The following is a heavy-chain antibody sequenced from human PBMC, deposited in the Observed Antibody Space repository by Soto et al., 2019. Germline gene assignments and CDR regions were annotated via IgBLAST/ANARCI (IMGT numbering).Heavy chain of an antibody. CDR3: ARVVDYYDPYYYYGMAV. D-gene: IGHD3-22*01. CDR1: GFTFSTYS. J-gene: IGHJ6*02. V-gene: IGHV3-21*01. CDR2: ISSSSSYI. Sequence: EVQLVESGGGLVKPGGSLRLSCAASGFTFSTYSMNWVRQAPGKGLEWVSSISSSSSYIYYADSVKGRFTISRDNAKNSLYRQMNSLRAEDTAVYYGARVVDYYDPYYYYGMAVWGQGTTGTVSS.